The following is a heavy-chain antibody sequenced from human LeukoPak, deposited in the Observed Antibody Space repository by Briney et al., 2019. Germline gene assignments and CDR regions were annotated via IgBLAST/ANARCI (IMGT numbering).Heavy chain of an antibody. CDR2: INPSGGST. Sequence: ASVTVSFTASGYTFTIYDMHWVRLAPGQGLEWMGIINPSGGSTSYAQKFQGRVTMTRDTSTSTVYMELSSLRSEDTAVYYCARAHRKRSGGSCYSFDYWGQGTLVTVSS. J-gene: IGHJ4*02. D-gene: IGHD2-15*01. CDR1: GYTFTIYD. V-gene: IGHV1-46*01. CDR3: ARAHRKRSGGSCYSFDY.